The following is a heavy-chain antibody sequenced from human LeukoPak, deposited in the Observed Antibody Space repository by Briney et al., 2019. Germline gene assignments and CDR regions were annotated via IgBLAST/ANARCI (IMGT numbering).Heavy chain of an antibody. D-gene: IGHD3-16*01. CDR3: ARGLGPRLDH. CDR2: INAGNGNT. J-gene: IGHJ4*02. CDR1: GYTLTSYA. V-gene: IGHV1-3*01. Sequence: ASVKVSCKASGYTLTSYAMHWVRQAPGQRLEWMGWINAGNGNTKYSQKFQGRVTITRDTSASTAYMELSSLRSEDTAVYYCARGLGPRLDHWGREPWSPSPQ.